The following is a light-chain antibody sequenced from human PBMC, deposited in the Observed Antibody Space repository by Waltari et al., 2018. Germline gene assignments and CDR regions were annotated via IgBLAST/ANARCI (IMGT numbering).Light chain of an antibody. V-gene: IGKV3-11*01. CDR3: QQRSNWPPIFT. Sequence: EIVLTQSPATLSLSPGERATLSCRASQSVGRYLAWYQQKPGQAPRLLIYEASKRATGTPARFSGSGSGTDFSLSISSLEPEDFGVYYCQQRSNWPPIFTFGPGTKVDIK. CDR2: EAS. CDR1: QSVGRY. J-gene: IGKJ3*01.